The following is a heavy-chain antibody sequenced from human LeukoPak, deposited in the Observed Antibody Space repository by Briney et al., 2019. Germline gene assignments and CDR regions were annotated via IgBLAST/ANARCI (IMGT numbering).Heavy chain of an antibody. CDR3: ARVGYYYDSGGYS. J-gene: IGHJ5*02. CDR2: IYYSGST. V-gene: IGHV4-30-4*01. Sequence: SETLSLTCTVSGGSISSGDYYWSWIRQPPGKGLEWIGYIYYSGSTYYNPSLKSRVTISVDTSKNQFSLKLNSVAAEDTAVYYCARVGYYYDSGGYSWGQGTLVTVSS. D-gene: IGHD3-22*01. CDR1: GGSISSGDYY.